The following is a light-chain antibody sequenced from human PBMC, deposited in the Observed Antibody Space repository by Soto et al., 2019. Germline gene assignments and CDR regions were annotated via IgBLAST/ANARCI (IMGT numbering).Light chain of an antibody. CDR1: SGHSSYA. J-gene: IGLJ2*01. CDR2: LNSDGSH. Sequence: QLVLTQSPSASASLEASVKLTCTLSSGHSSYAIAWHQQQPEKGPRYLMKLNSDGSHSKGDGIPDRFSGSSSGAERYLTISSLQSEDEADYYCQTWGSGPLVFGGGTKVTVL. CDR3: QTWGSGPLV. V-gene: IGLV4-69*01.